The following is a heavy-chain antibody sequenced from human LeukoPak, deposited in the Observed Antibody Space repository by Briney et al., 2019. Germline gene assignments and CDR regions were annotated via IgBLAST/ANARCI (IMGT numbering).Heavy chain of an antibody. CDR1: GFTFSSYS. CDR3: ASGELERGAFDI. D-gene: IGHD1-1*01. J-gene: IGHJ3*02. Sequence: PGGSLRLSCAASGFTFSSYSMNWVRQAPGKGLEWVSYISSSSSTIYYADSVKGRFTISRDNAKNSLYLQMNSLRAEDTAVYYCASGELERGAFDIWGQGTMVTVSS. V-gene: IGHV3-48*01. CDR2: ISSSSSTI.